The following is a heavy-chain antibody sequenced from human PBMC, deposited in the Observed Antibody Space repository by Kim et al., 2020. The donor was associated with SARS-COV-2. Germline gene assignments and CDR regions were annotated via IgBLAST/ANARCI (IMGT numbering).Heavy chain of an antibody. Sequence: TTYAHAVKGRFTSSRDNAKNTLYLQMNRLRAEDTAVYYCARGTVGAPGWGQGTLVTVSS. CDR3: ARGTVGAPG. D-gene: IGHD1-26*01. V-gene: IGHV3-74*03. CDR2: T. J-gene: IGHJ4*02.